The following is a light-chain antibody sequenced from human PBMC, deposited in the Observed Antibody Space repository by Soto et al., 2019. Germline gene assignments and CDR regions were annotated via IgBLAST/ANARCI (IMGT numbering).Light chain of an antibody. V-gene: IGLV4-69*01. CDR1: SGHSIYS. CDR2: LNSDGSH. CDR3: QTWGTGYVV. Sequence: QSVLTQSPSASASLGASVKLTCTLSSGHSIYSIAWHQQQPEKGPRFLMRLNSDGSHSKGDGTPDRFSGSSSGTERYLTISSLQSEDEADYYCQTWGTGYVVFGGGTKVTVL. J-gene: IGLJ2*01.